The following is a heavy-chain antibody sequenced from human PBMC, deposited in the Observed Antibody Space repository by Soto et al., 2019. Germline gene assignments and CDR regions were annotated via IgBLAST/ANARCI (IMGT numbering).Heavy chain of an antibody. J-gene: IGHJ4*02. Sequence: SETLSLTCTVSGGSISSGGYYWSWIRQHPGKGLEWIGYIYYSGSTYYNPSLKSRVTISVDTSKNQFSLKLSSVTAADTAVYYCARATRGGIYYFDYWGQGTLVTVSS. CDR3: ARATRGGIYYFDY. CDR1: GGSISSGGYY. V-gene: IGHV4-31*03. CDR2: IYYSGST. D-gene: IGHD2-15*01.